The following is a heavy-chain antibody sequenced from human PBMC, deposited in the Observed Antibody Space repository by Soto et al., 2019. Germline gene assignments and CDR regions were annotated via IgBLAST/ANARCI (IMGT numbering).Heavy chain of an antibody. CDR1: GGTFSSYA. Sequence: SVKVSCKASGGTFSSYAISWVRQAPGQGLEWMGGIISIFGTANYAQKFQGRVTITADESTSTAYMELSCLRSEDTAVYYCARALDVGIAARPEGSSYYYYGMDVWGQGTTVTVSS. CDR2: IISIFGTA. CDR3: ARALDVGIAARPEGSSYYYYGMDV. D-gene: IGHD6-6*01. V-gene: IGHV1-69*13. J-gene: IGHJ6*02.